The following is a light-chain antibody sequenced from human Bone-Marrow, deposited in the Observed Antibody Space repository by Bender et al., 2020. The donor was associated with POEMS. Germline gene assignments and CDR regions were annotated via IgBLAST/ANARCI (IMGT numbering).Light chain of an antibody. CDR3: AAWEDSLNGWV. V-gene: IGLV2-23*01. CDR2: EDN. J-gene: IGLJ3*02. CDR1: SSDVGSYNL. Sequence: QSALTQPASVSGSPGQSITISCTGTSSDVGSYNLVSWYQHHPGKAPELMIYEDNKRPSGVSNRFSGSKSGNTASLTISGLRAEDEAAYYCAAWEDSLNGWVFGGGTKLTVL.